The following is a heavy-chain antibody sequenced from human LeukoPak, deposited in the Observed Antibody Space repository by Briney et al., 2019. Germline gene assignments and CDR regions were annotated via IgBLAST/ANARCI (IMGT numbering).Heavy chain of an antibody. CDR2: INHSGST. CDR1: GGSFSGYY. Sequence: PSETLSLTCAVYGGSFSGYYWSWIRQPPGKGLEWIGEINHSGSTNYNPSLKSRLTISVDTSKNQFSLKLSSVTAADTAVYYCAREMVRPGGAKDDYWGQGTLVTVSS. J-gene: IGHJ4*02. CDR3: AREMVRPGGAKDDY. D-gene: IGHD3-10*01. V-gene: IGHV4-34*01.